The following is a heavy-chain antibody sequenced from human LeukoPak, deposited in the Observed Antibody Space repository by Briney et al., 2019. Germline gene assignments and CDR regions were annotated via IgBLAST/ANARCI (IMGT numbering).Heavy chain of an antibody. V-gene: IGHV1-2*02. D-gene: IGHD3-22*01. CDR3: ASYSYYYDSSGYYWFDP. CDR1: GYTFTGCY. J-gene: IGHJ5*02. CDR2: INPNSGGT. Sequence: ASVKVSCKASGYTFTGCYMHWVRQAPGQGLEWMGWINPNSGGTNYAQKFQGRVTMTRDTSISTAYMELSRLRSDDTAVYYCASYSYYYDSSGYYWFDPWGQGTLVTVSS.